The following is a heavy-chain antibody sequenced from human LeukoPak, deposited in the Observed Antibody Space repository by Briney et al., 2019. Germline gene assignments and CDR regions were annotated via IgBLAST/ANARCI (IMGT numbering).Heavy chain of an antibody. CDR1: GFTFSSSA. CDR3: AKQLGYCSDGSCYFPY. Sequence: GGSLRLSCAASGFTFSSSAMSWVRQAPGKGLEWVSAISNNGGYTYYADSVQGRFTISRDNSKSTLCLQMNSLRAEDTAVYHCAKQLGYCSDGSCYFPYWGQGTLVTVSS. CDR2: ISNNGGYT. J-gene: IGHJ4*02. D-gene: IGHD2-15*01. V-gene: IGHV3-23*01.